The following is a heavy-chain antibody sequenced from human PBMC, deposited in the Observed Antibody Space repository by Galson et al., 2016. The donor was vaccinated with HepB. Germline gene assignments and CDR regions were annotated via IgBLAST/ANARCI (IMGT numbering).Heavy chain of an antibody. V-gene: IGHV3-30*18. CDR3: AKAGYHGADAYYYYFDY. D-gene: IGHD3-16*01. Sequence: SLRLSCAGSGFRFSDYRMNWFRRAPGKGLEWVAVISYDGSYKYYADSVKGRFTVSRDNSKNTLYLQMNSLRPEDTAVYFCAKAGYHGADAYYYYFDYWGQGTLVTVSS. CDR2: ISYDGSYK. CDR1: GFRFSDYR. J-gene: IGHJ4*02.